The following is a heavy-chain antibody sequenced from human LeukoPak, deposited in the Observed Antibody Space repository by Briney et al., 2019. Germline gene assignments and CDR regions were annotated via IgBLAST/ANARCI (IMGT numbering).Heavy chain of an antibody. CDR1: GGSISSYY. D-gene: IGHD5-18*01. CDR2: IYYSGST. J-gene: IGHJ3*02. V-gene: IGHV4-59*01. CDR3: ARDTAQDAFDI. Sequence: SETLSLTCTVSGGSISSYYWSWIRQPPGKGLEWIGYIYYSGSTNYNPSLKSRVTISVDTSKNQFSLKLSSVTAADTAVYYRARDTAQDAFDIWGQGTMVTVSS.